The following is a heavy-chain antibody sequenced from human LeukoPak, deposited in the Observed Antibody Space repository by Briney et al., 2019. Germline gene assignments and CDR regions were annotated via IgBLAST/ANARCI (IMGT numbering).Heavy chain of an antibody. CDR1: GGSISSSSYY. D-gene: IGHD3-22*01. V-gene: IGHV4-39*01. CDR3: ARQKSYYDSSGYWFDY. J-gene: IGHJ4*02. CDR2: IYYSGST. Sequence: SETLSLTCTVSGGSISSSSYYWGWIRQPPGKGXXXXXXIYYSGSTYYNPSLKSRVPISVDTSKNQFSLKLSSVTAADTAVYYCARQKSYYDSSGYWFDYWGQGTLVTVSS.